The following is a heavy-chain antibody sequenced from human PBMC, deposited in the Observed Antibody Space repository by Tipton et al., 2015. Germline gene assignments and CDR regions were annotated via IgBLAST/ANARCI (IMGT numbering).Heavy chain of an antibody. J-gene: IGHJ6*02. CDR1: GDSIISSIYF. CDR2: IFYSGIT. CDR3: ARQANPQLAVRTIDSRMDV. D-gene: IGHD3-3*01. V-gene: IGHV4-39*01. Sequence: PGLVKPSETLSLTCNVSGDSIISSIYFWVWIRQPPGKGLQWIGNIFYSGITYYNPSLKSRVTMSVDTSTNQFSLKLTSVTATDTAVYYCARQANPQLAVRTIDSRMDVWGQGTTVTVSS.